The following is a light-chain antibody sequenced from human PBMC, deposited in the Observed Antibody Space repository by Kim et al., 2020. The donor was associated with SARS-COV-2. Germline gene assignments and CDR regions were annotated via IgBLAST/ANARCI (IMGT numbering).Light chain of an antibody. CDR2: DAP. J-gene: IGKJ4*01. CDR1: QSVSIY. Sequence: SPGKRDTSSSRASQSVSIYLALSQQKPCEAPRPLIFDAPDGATGIPARFSGSGSGTDFTLTISSLGPEDFAVYYCQQCRSSPLTFGGGTKVESK. CDR3: QQCRSSPLT. V-gene: IGKV3-11*01.